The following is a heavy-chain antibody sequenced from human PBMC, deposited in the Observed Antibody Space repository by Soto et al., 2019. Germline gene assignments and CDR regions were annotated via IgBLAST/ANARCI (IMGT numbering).Heavy chain of an antibody. V-gene: IGHV6-1*01. CDR2: TYYRSTWSN. D-gene: IGHD6-6*01. Sequence: SQTLSLTCAISGDSVSSSSAAWNWLRQSPSRGLEWLGRTYYRSTWSNDYAGSVKSRISINPDTFENQFSLQLYSVTPEDTAVYYCEGVSSSRGMDVWGQGTPVTVSS. J-gene: IGHJ6*02. CDR1: GDSVSSSSAA. CDR3: EGVSSSRGMDV.